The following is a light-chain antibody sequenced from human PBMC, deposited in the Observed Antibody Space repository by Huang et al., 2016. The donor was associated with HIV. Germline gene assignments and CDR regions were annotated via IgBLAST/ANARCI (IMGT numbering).Light chain of an antibody. V-gene: IGKV3-15*01. CDR2: GAS. CDR3: QQYNQWPPALT. J-gene: IGKJ4*01. Sequence: ELLMTQSPVTLSVSPGESATLSCRTSQPISSNLAWYHQKPGQSPRLLIFGASTRATGIPPRFSGSGSGTEFTLTISSLESEDYGLYYCQQYNQWPPALTFGGGTKVDIK. CDR1: QPISSN.